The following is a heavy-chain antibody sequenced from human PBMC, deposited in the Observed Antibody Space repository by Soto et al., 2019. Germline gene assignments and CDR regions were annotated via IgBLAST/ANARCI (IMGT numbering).Heavy chain of an antibody. CDR1: GYTFTGYY. J-gene: IGHJ6*02. CDR2: INPNSGGT. Sequence: GASVKVSCKASGYTFTGYYMHWVRQAPGQGLEWMGWINPNSGGTNYAQKFQGWVTMTRDTSISTAYMELSRLRSDDTAVYYCARDRVLSWSGYYSLNYYYYGMDVWGQGTTVTVSS. D-gene: IGHD3-3*01. V-gene: IGHV1-2*04. CDR3: ARDRVLSWSGYYSLNYYYYGMDV.